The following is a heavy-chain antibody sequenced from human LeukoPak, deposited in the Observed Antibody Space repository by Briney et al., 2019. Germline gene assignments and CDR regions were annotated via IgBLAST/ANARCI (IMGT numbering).Heavy chain of an antibody. CDR1: GGSFSGYY. Sequence: SETLSLTCAVYGGSFSGYYWSWIRQPPGKGLEWIGEINHSGSTNYNPSLKSRVTISVDTSKNQFSLKLSSVTAADTAVYYCARGRRRCSGGSCYRNWFDPWGQGTLVTVSS. V-gene: IGHV4-34*01. CDR2: INHSGST. D-gene: IGHD2-15*01. CDR3: ARGRRRCSGGSCYRNWFDP. J-gene: IGHJ5*02.